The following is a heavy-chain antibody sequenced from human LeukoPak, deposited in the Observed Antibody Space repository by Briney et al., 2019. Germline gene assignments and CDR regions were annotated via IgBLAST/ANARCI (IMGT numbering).Heavy chain of an antibody. J-gene: IGHJ4*02. D-gene: IGHD3/OR15-3a*01. CDR3: ARQTGSGLFILP. CDR2: TDHGGSA. Sequence: SETLSLTCAVYGGSFSGYYWNWVRQPPGKGLEWIGETDHGGSAKYNLSLKSRATISVDTSKNQFSLRLTSVTAADTAVYYCARQTGSGLFILPGGQGTLVTVSS. V-gene: IGHV4-34*01. CDR1: GGSFSGYY.